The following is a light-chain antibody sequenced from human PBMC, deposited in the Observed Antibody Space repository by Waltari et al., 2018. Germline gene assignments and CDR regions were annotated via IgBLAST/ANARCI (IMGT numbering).Light chain of an antibody. V-gene: IGKV1-27*01. CDR3: QKYDSAPRT. CDR1: QGITTY. Sequence: DIQMTQSPSSLSASVGDRVTITCRASQGITTYLAWYQHKPVKVPKLLIYAASTLQSGVPSRFSGSGSGTDFTLTISSLQPEDVATYYCQKYDSAPRTFGQGTKVEIK. J-gene: IGKJ1*01. CDR2: AAS.